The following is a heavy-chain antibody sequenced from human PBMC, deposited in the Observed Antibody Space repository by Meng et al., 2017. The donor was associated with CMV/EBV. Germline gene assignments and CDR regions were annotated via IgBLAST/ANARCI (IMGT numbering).Heavy chain of an antibody. V-gene: IGHV4-61*01. CDR1: SSGSYY. D-gene: IGHD3-3*01. CDR3: ARGNHDFWSGYYKSPDFDY. CDR2: IYYSGST. J-gene: IGHJ4*02. Sequence: SSGSYYWSWIRQPPGKGLEWIGYIYYSGSTNYNPSLKSRVTISVDTSKNQFSLKLSSVTAADTAVYYCARGNHDFWSGYYKSPDFDYWGQGTLVTVSS.